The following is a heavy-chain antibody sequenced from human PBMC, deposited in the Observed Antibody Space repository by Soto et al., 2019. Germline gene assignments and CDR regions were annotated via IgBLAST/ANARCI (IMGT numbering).Heavy chain of an antibody. V-gene: IGHV3-23*01. CDR2: FSGSGGST. Sequence: EVQLLESGGGLVQPGGSLRLSCAAAGFTLSNSALTWVRQSPGKGLEWVSTFSGSGGSTYYADSVRGRFTISRDNSKNTLFLQMISLRVEDTAIYYCARDWTGDTCPCLDVWGQGTTVSVSS. CDR1: GFTLSNSA. D-gene: IGHD3-3*01. J-gene: IGHJ6*02. CDR3: ARDWTGDTCPCLDV.